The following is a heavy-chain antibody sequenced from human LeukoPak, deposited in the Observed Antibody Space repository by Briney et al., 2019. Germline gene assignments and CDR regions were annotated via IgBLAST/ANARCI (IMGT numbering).Heavy chain of an antibody. CDR2: ISGRGDST. CDR3: AKAHSSSWYYFGD. J-gene: IGHJ4*02. Sequence: GGALRLSCAASGFAFRSYAMSWVRQAAGKGLEWVSVISGRGDSTHYAESVKGRFTISRDNSKNILYLQMNNLRVEDTAVYYCAKAHSSSWYYFGDWGQGAPVTVSS. CDR1: GFAFRSYA. D-gene: IGHD6-13*01. V-gene: IGHV3-23*01.